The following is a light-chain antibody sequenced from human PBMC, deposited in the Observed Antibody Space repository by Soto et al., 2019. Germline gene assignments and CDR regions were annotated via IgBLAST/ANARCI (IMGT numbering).Light chain of an antibody. CDR2: AAS. J-gene: IGKJ4*01. V-gene: IGKV1-39*01. CDR3: QQSYSTPT. CDR1: QSISSY. Sequence: DIQMTPSPSSLSAAVGDRVTITCRARQSISSYLNWYQQKPGKAPKLLIYAASSVQSGVPSSFSGSGSATDVTLTISSLHPDDFATYSGQQSYSTPTFGAGTKVESK.